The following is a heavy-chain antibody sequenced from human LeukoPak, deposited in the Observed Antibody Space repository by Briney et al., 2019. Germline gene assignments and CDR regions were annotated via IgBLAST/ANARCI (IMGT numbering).Heavy chain of an antibody. CDR3: ARHLYSSSWYRREYYYYMDV. J-gene: IGHJ6*03. CDR2: IYYSGST. V-gene: IGHV4-39*01. CDR1: GGSISSSSHY. Sequence: SETLSLTCTVSGGSISSSSHYWGWIRQPPGKGLEWIGRIYYSGSTYYNPSLKSRVTISVDTSKNQFSLKLSSVTAADTAVYYCARHLYSSSWYRREYYYYMDVWGKGTTVTISS. D-gene: IGHD6-13*01.